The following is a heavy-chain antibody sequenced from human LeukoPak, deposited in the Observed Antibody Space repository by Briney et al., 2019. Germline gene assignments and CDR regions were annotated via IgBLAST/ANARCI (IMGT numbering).Heavy chain of an antibody. CDR1: GFTFSSYW. D-gene: IGHD3-3*01. V-gene: IGHV3-7*01. CDR3: AREVQGGYYDFWSGYYGGLYYGMDV. CDR2: IKQDGSEK. Sequence: PGGSLRLSCAASGFTFSSYWMSWVRQAPGKGLEWVANIKQDGSEKYYVDSVKGRFTISRDNAKNSLYLQMNSLRAEDTAVYYCAREVQGGYYDFWSGYYGGLYYGMDVWGQGTTVTVSS. J-gene: IGHJ6*02.